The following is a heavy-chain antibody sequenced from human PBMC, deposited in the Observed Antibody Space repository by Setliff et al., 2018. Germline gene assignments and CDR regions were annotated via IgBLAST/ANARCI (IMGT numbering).Heavy chain of an antibody. Sequence: GGSLRLSCAASGFTFSSYAMSWVRQAPGKGLEWVSAISGSGGSTYYAYSVKGRFTISRDNSKNTLYLQMNSLRPEDTAVYYCARTCSGSGCYAGLESWGQGTPVTVSS. V-gene: IGHV3-23*01. CDR2: ISGSGGST. D-gene: IGHD2-15*01. CDR1: GFTFSSYA. J-gene: IGHJ4*02. CDR3: ARTCSGSGCYAGLES.